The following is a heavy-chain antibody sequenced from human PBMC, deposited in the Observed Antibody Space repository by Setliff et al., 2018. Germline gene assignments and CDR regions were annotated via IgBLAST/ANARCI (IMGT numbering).Heavy chain of an antibody. CDR1: GGTFSSYG. J-gene: IGHJ6*03. CDR2: TIPSFGST. V-gene: IGHV1-69*05. D-gene: IGHD2-2*01. Sequence: GASVKVSCKASGGTFSSYGISWVRQAPGQGLEWMGGTIPSFGSTNYAQKFQGRVTITTDESTNTAYMELSSLRSDDTAVFYCAREVVVVKSAINYYYYMDVWGKGTTVTVSS. CDR3: AREVVVVKSAINYYYYMDV.